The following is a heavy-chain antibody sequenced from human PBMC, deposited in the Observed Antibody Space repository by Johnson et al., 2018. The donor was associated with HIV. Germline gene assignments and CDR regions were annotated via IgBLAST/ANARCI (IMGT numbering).Heavy chain of an antibody. CDR1: GFTFSSYA. D-gene: IGHD1-26*01. CDR3: SKDKAVGATHYFAFDI. CDR2: ISYDGSNK. Sequence: QMLLVESGGGVVQPGGSLRLSCAASGFTFSSYAMHWVRQAPGKGLEWVAVISYDGSNKYYADSVQGRFTISRDNAKNTLYLQMNSMRAEDTAVYYCSKDKAVGATHYFAFDIWGQGTMVTVSS. V-gene: IGHV3-30*04. J-gene: IGHJ3*02.